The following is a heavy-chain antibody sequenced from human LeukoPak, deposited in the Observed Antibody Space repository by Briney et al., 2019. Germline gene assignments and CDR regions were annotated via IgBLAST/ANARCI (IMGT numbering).Heavy chain of an antibody. Sequence: GGSLRLSCAASGFTFSSNGMHWVRQAPGKGLEWVAVIWYDGSNKYYADSVKGRFTISRDNSKNTLYLQMNSLRDEDTAVYYCARDRGDGSRTYCDYWGPGSQGTVSS. J-gene: IGHJ4*03. D-gene: IGHD3-10*01. V-gene: IGHV3-33*01. CDR3: ARDRGDGSRTYCDY. CDR1: GFTFSSNG. CDR2: IWYDGSNK.